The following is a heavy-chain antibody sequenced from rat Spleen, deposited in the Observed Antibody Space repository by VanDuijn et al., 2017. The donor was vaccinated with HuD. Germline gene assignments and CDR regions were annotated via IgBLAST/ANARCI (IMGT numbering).Heavy chain of an antibody. CDR3: VKDRVGGYAFDY. CDR2: ISPSGGTT. Sequence: EVQLVESGGGLVQPGRSLKLSCAASGFTFSNYGMHWIRQAPTKYLEWVASISPSGGTTYYRDSVKGRFTIFRDNAKNTLYLHMHSLRSEDTANYYCVKDRVGGYAFDYWGQGVMVTVSS. V-gene: IGHV5-19*01. CDR1: GFTFSNYG. J-gene: IGHJ2*01. D-gene: IGHD1-11*01.